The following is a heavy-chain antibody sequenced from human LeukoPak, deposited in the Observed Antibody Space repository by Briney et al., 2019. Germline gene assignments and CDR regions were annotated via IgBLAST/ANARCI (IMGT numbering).Heavy chain of an antibody. CDR1: GFTFSNYW. CDR2: IDGDGGSA. Sequence: PGGSLRLSCAASGFTFSNYWMHWVRQAPGKGLVWVSRIDGDGGSASYADSVKGRFTISRDNAKNTLYLQMNSLRGEDTAVYYCASPSLSNYGMDVWGQGTTVTVPS. CDR3: ASPSLSNYGMDV. J-gene: IGHJ6*02. V-gene: IGHV3-74*01.